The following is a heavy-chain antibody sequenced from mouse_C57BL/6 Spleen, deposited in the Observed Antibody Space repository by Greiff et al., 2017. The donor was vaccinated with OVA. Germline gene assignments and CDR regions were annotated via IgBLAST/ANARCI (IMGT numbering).Heavy chain of an antibody. V-gene: IGHV1-63*01. J-gene: IGHJ2*01. CDR2: IYPGGGYT. D-gene: IGHD2-5*01. CDR1: GYTFTNYW. CDR3: ARYSNYIFDY. Sequence: VQLQESGAELVRPGTSVKMSCKASGYTFTNYWIGWAKQRPGHGLEWIGDIYPGGGYTNYNEKFKGKATLTADKSSSTAYMQFSSLTSEDSASYYCARYSNYIFDYWGQGTTLTVSS.